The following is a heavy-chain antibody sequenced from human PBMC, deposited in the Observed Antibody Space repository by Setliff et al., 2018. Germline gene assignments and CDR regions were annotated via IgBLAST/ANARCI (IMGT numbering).Heavy chain of an antibody. Sequence: SETLSLTCNVSSAFKNNYMWSWIRQPAGKVPEWIGLIQGTGNTNYNPSLQSRATISIDTSKNQLSLKITSVTAADTALYSCAGTPARGTTWLSPFDYWGQGIQVTVSS. V-gene: IGHV4-4*07. CDR3: AGTPARGTTWLSPFDY. CDR1: SAFKNNYM. D-gene: IGHD3-9*01. J-gene: IGHJ4*02. CDR2: IQGTGNT.